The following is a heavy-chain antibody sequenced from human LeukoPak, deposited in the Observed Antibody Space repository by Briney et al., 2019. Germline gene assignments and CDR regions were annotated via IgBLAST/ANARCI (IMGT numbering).Heavy chain of an antibody. J-gene: IGHJ4*02. V-gene: IGHV4-39*07. CDR3: AREGGSGSYPDY. CDR2: IYYSGTT. D-gene: IGHD1-26*01. Sequence: PSETLSLTCTVSGGSISSSSYYWGWIRQPPGKGLEWLGSIYYSGTTYYNPSLKSRVTISVDTSKNQFSLKLSSVTAADTAVYYCAREGGSGSYPDYWGQGTLVTVSS. CDR1: GGSISSSSYY.